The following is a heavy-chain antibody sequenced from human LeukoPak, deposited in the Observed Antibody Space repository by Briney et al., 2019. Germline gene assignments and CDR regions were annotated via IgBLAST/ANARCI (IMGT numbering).Heavy chain of an antibody. CDR1: GYRFINFW. V-gene: IGHV5-51*01. J-gene: IGHJ4*02. CDR3: ARQITDQSSGYDSIDY. Sequence: GESLKISCKGSGYRFINFWIGWVRQMPGKGLEWMGIIHPGDSDTRYSPSFEGQVTISADKSITTAYLQWSSLKASDTAMYYCARQITDQSSGYDSIDYWGQGALVTVSS. CDR2: IHPGDSDT. D-gene: IGHD5-12*01.